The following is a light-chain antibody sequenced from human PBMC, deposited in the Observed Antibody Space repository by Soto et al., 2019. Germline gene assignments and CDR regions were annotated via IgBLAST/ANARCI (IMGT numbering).Light chain of an antibody. CDR1: NLGSKS. Sequence: SYELTQPPSVSVAPGQTARITCGGNNLGSKSVHWYQQKPGQAPVLIVYVDSDRPSGIPERFSGSNSGNTATLTISRVEAGDEADYYCQVWDSSLDDWVFGGGTKVTVL. V-gene: IGLV3-21*02. CDR2: VDS. CDR3: QVWDSSLDDWV. J-gene: IGLJ3*02.